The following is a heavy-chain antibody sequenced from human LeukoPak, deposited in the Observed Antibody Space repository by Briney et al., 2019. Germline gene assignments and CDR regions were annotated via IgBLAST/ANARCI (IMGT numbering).Heavy chain of an antibody. V-gene: IGHV4-59*02. CDR3: ARAIGSSGWYKYYYYYYMDV. D-gene: IGHD6-19*01. CDR2: IYYSGST. Sequence: QASETLSLTCAVSGGSVTTYHWTWIRQPPGKGLEWIGYIYYSGSTNYNPSLKSRVTISVDTSKNQFSLKLSSVTAADTAVYYCARAIGSSGWYKYYYYYYMDVWGKGTTVTVSS. J-gene: IGHJ6*03. CDR1: GGSVTTYH.